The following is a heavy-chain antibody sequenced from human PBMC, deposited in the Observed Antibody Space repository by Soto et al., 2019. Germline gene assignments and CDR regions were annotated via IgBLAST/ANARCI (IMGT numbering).Heavy chain of an antibody. V-gene: IGHV1-18*01. CDR1: GYTFNTYF. J-gene: IGHJ4*02. CDR3: ARDTGNSFDY. CDR2: ISPHNGNT. Sequence: HVQLVQSGGELKKPGASVKVSCNTSGYTFNTYFITWVRQAPGQGLEWMGWISPHNGNTNYAEKFQGRVTMTADTITTTAYMELRKLRIDDTAVYYCARDTGNSFDYWGQGTPVTVSS.